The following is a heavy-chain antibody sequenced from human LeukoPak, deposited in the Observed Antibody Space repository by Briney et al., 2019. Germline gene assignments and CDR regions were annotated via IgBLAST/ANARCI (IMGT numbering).Heavy chain of an antibody. CDR1: GFTFSTYN. CDR2: ISSTGSAK. Sequence: GGSLRLSCAASGFTFSTYNMNWVRQAPGKGLEWVSSISSTGSAKYYADSVRGRFTISRDNANHSLYLQMNSLRAEDTAVYYCTKERRGYSYGYIDYWGQGSLVSVSS. J-gene: IGHJ4*02. V-gene: IGHV3-21*01. CDR3: TKERRGYSYGYIDY. D-gene: IGHD5-18*01.